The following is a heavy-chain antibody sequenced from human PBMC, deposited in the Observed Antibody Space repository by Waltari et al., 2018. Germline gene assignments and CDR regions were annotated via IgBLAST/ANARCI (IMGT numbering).Heavy chain of an antibody. CDR1: VYSFTRYC. D-gene: IGHD1-20*01. CDR3: ASMYNWNHGGWCDP. CDR2: IEPVDSDT. Sequence: VQLVQSGAEVQKHGEALKISCKDSVYSFTRYCIGWVGPMPGKGLEWLGLIEPVDSDTIYSPSFQGQVTISADKAISTGYLQWSSLKASDTAMYYCASMYNWNHGGWCDPWGQGTLVTVSS. V-gene: IGHV5-51*01. J-gene: IGHJ5*02.